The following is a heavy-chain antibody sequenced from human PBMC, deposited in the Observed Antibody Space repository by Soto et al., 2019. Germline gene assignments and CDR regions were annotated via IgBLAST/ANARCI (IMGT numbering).Heavy chain of an antibody. J-gene: IGHJ4*02. Sequence: QVQLVQSGAEEKKPGASVKVSCKASGYTFTRYAIHWVRQAPGQRLEWMGWINAGNGNTKYSPKFQDRVTISRDTSASTAYMELSSLRAEDTAVYYCAREGLWFGELLSFFDCWGQGALVTVSS. CDR3: AREGLWFGELLSFFDC. CDR2: INAGNGNT. V-gene: IGHV1-3*05. CDR1: GYTFTRYA. D-gene: IGHD3-10*01.